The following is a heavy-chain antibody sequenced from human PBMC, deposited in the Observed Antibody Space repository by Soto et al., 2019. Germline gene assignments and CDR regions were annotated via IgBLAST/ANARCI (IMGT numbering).Heavy chain of an antibody. V-gene: IGHV3-30*03. CDR1: GFTLSSYG. Sequence: PGGSLSLSCAASGFTLSSYGVHWVCQAPGKGLEWVAVISYDGSNKYYADSVKGRFTISRDDSKKTAYLQMNSLESEDTAVYYCSRDDSDWFFNWGRGTLVTVSS. CDR3: SRDDSDWFFN. J-gene: IGHJ4*02. CDR2: ISYDGSNK. D-gene: IGHD3-9*01.